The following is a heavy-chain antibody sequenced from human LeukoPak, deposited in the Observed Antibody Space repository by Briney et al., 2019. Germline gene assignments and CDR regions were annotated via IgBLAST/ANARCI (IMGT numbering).Heavy chain of an antibody. D-gene: IGHD3-10*01. CDR1: GFTFSSYR. CDR3: ARGNSNPAYYYGLANY. J-gene: IGHJ4*02. Sequence: GRSLRLSCAASGFTFSSYRMSSARHAPGKGLEWVSSISSISSYIYYAHSVKGRFTISRDKAKNSLSLQMNSLRADDTAVYYCARGNSNPAYYYGLANYWGQGTLVTVSS. V-gene: IGHV3-21*01. CDR2: ISSISSYI.